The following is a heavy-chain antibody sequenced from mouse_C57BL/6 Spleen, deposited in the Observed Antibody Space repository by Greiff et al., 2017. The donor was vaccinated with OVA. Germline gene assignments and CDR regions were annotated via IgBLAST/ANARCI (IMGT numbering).Heavy chain of an antibody. Sequence: EVMLVESGGGLVKPGGSLKLSCAASGFTFSDYGMHWVRQAPEKGLEWVAYISSGSSTIYYADTVKGRFTISRDNAKNTLFLQMTSLRSEDTAMYYCALITTVVAGYFDYWGQGTTLTVSS. J-gene: IGHJ2*01. CDR1: GFTFSDYG. V-gene: IGHV5-17*01. D-gene: IGHD1-1*01. CDR3: ALITTVVAGYFDY. CDR2: ISSGSSTI.